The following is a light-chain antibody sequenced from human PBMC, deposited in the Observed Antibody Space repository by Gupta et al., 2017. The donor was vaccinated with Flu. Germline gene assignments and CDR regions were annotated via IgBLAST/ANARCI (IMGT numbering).Light chain of an antibody. J-gene: IGLJ3*02. CDR1: NIGSKS. Sequence: SYVLTQPPSVSVAPGQTARTTCGGNNIGSKSVHWYQQKPGQAPVLVVHDDIDRPSGIPERISGSNSGNTATLTISRVEAGDEADYYCQVWDSSSDHGVFGGGTKLTVL. CDR2: DDI. V-gene: IGLV3-21*02. CDR3: QVWDSSSDHGV.